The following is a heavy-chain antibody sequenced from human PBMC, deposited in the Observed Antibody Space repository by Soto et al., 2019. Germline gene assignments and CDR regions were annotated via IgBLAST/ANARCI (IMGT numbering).Heavy chain of an antibody. J-gene: IGHJ6*02. CDR1: GFSLTTGGVG. CDR3: IYRRASWDYHGLDV. V-gene: IGHV2-5*01. CDR2: IYWNDDR. D-gene: IGHD2-21*01. Sequence: SGPPRVHPPQTLTLTCTFSGFSLTTGGVGVGWIRQPPGRSLEWLAVIYWNDDRRRSPSLENRLTITKATSKNQVVLTMTNMDPVDTATYYCIYRRASWDYHGLDVWGQGTPVTVSS.